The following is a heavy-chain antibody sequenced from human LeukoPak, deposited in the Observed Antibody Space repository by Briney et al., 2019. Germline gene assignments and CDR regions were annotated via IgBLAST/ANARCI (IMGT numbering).Heavy chain of an antibody. CDR1: GFIFRNYV. D-gene: IGHD6-6*01. V-gene: IGHV3-23*01. J-gene: IGHJ4*02. Sequence: GGSLRLSCAASGFIFRNYVVAWVRQAPGKGLEWVSEICNSGGSTYYADSVKGRFTISRDNSKNTLYLQMNSLRAEDTAVYYCAKEGLNIATRDFFDSWGQGTLVTVSS. CDR2: ICNSGGST. CDR3: AKEGLNIATRDFFDS.